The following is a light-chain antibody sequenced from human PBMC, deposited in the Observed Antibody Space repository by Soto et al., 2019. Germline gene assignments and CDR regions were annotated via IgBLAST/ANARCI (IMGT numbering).Light chain of an antibody. V-gene: IGLV2-14*01. J-gene: IGLJ1*01. CDR1: SSDVGGYNY. CDR3: CSYTSSSTYV. CDR2: DVN. Sequence: QSALTQPASVSGSPGQSITISCTGTSSDVGGYNYVSWYQQHPGKAPKLMIFDVNNRPSGASNRFSGSKSGNTASLTISGLQAEDEADYYCCSYTSSSTYVFGTGTKLTVL.